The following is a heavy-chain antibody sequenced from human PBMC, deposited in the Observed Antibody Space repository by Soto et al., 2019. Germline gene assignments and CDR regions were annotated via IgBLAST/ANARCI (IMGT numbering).Heavy chain of an antibody. V-gene: IGHV4-59*08. CDR1: GGSISSYY. CDR2: IYYSGST. CDR3: ARRYGYYFDY. D-gene: IGHD4-17*01. Sequence: TLSLTCTVSGGSISSYYWSWIRQPPGKGLEWIGYIYYSGSTNYNPSLKSRVTISVDTSKNQLSLKLSSVTAADTAVYYCARRYGYYFDYWGQGTLVTVS. J-gene: IGHJ4*02.